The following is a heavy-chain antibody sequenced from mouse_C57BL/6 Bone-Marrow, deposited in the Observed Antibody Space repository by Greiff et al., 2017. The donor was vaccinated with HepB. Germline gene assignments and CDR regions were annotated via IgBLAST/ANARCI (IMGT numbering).Heavy chain of an antibody. CDR2: IDPSDSYT. V-gene: IGHV1-59*01. CDR1: GYTFTSYW. CDR3: AREDYAPYYFDY. J-gene: IGHJ2*01. D-gene: IGHD2-4*01. Sequence: QVQLKQPGAELVRPGTSVKLSCKASGYTFTSYWMHWVKQRPGQGLEWIGVIDPSDSYTNYNQKFKGKATLTVDTSSSTAYMQLRSLTSEDSAVYYCAREDYAPYYFDYWGQGTTLTVSS.